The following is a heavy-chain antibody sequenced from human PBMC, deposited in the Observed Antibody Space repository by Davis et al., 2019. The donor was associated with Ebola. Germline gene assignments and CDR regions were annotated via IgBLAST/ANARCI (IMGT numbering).Heavy chain of an antibody. V-gene: IGHV3-74*01. D-gene: IGHD4-17*01. CDR3: ARVAYGDYWRWFES. CDR1: GFSFSSYW. Sequence: GESLKISCAASGFSFSSYWMHWVRQAPGKGLVWVSRINSDGSKITYADSVKGRFTISRDNAKNTLYLQMSSLKADDTAVYYCARVAYGDYWRWFESWGQGMLVTVSS. CDR2: INSDGSKI. J-gene: IGHJ5*01.